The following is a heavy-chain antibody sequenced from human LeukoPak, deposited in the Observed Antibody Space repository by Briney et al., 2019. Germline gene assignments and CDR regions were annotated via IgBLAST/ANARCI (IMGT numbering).Heavy chain of an antibody. CDR2: ISDSGTYT. J-gene: IGHJ4*02. D-gene: IGHD1/OR15-1a*01. Sequence: GGSLRLSCAASGFTFTSYAMTWVRQAPGKGLDWVSAISDSGTYTYYADSVRGRFTISRDNSKNTLYLQMNSLRVEDTAVYYCAKDTPRLGNNPYFDSWGQGTLVTVSS. CDR1: GFTFTSYA. CDR3: AKDTPRLGNNPYFDS. V-gene: IGHV3-23*01.